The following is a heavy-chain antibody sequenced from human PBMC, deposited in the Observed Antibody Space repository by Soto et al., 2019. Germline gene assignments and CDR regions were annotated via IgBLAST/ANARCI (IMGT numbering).Heavy chain of an antibody. CDR1: GYTFTSYG. D-gene: IGHD3-3*01. CDR3: ARDLSTIETLGWFDP. V-gene: IGHV1-18*01. Sequence: QVQLVQSGAEVKKPGASVKVSCKASGYTFTSYGISWVRQAPGQGLEWMGWISAYNGNTNYAQKLQGRVTMTTDTSTSTAYMELRSLRSDATAVYYCARDLSTIETLGWFDPWGQGTLVTVSS. J-gene: IGHJ5*02. CDR2: ISAYNGNT.